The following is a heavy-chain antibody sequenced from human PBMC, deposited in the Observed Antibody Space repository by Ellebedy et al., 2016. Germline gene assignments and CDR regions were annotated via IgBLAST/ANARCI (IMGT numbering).Heavy chain of an antibody. V-gene: IGHV3-30*18. CDR2: ISYDGSNK. D-gene: IGHD6-19*01. CDR3: AKYAQYSSGWYYFDY. CDR1: GFTFSSYG. Sequence: GESLKIFXAASGFTFSSYGMHWVRQAPGKGLEWVAVISYDGSNKYYADSVKGRFTISRDNSKNTLYLQMNSLRAEDTAVYYCAKYAQYSSGWYYFDYWGQGTLVTVSS. J-gene: IGHJ4*02.